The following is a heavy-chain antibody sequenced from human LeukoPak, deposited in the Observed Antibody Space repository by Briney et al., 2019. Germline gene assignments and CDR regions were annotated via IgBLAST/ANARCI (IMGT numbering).Heavy chain of an antibody. V-gene: IGHV4-59*08. CDR2: IYYSGST. Sequence: PSETLSLTCTVSGGSISSYYWSWIRQPPGKGLEWIGYIYYSGSTNYNPSLKSRVTISVDTSKNQFSLKLSSVTAADTAVYYCARQGSKGCSGGSCHPTDYWGQGTLVTVSS. D-gene: IGHD2-15*01. J-gene: IGHJ4*02. CDR1: GGSISSYY. CDR3: ARQGSKGCSGGSCHPTDY.